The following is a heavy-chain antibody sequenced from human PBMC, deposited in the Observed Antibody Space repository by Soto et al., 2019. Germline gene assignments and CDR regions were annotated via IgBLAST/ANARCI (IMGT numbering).Heavy chain of an antibody. Sequence: QVQLVQSGAEVKKPGASVKVSCKASGYTFTSHGISWVRQAPGQGLEWMGWISPYNGDTNHAQKVQGRVTMTTDTATSTAYMELRSLRSDDTAVYYCVRDRLKWTYGLNYYYKYGMDVWGQGTTVTVSS. CDR1: GYTFTSHG. CDR3: VRDRLKWTYGLNYYYKYGMDV. D-gene: IGHD4-17*01. V-gene: IGHV1-18*04. CDR2: ISPYNGDT. J-gene: IGHJ6*02.